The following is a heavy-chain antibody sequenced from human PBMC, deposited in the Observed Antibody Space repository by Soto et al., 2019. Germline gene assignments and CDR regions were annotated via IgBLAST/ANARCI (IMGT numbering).Heavy chain of an antibody. CDR1: GFTFSSYL. D-gene: IGHD3-10*01. CDR3: ARDAPSFIISQEAVDI. CDR2: IKQDGSEK. J-gene: IGHJ3*02. Sequence: GGSLRLSFAASGFTFSSYLMSWVRQSPGKGLEWVANIKQDGSEKYYVDSVKGRFTTSRENAKNSLYLQMKSLRAGNTAVYYWARDAPSFIISQEAVDIWGQGTMVNV. V-gene: IGHV3-7*01.